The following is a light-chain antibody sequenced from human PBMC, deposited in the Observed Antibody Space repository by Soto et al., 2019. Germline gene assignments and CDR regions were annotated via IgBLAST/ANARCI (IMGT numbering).Light chain of an antibody. J-gene: IGLJ2*01. CDR2: EVS. V-gene: IGLV2-14*01. CDR3: SSYTSSSTPSVA. CDR1: SSDDGDYNF. Sequence: QSALTQPASVSGSPGQSITISCTGTSSDDGDYNFVSWYQQHPGKAPKLMIYEVSNRPSGVSDRFSGSKSGNTASLTISGLQAEDEADYYCSSYTSSSTPSVAFGGGTKLTVL.